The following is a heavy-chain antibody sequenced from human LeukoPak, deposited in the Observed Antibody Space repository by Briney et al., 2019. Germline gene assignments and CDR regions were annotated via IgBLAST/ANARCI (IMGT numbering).Heavy chain of an antibody. D-gene: IGHD3-3*01. CDR3: AKDRTIFGVVTTFDY. CDR1: GFTFSSYS. CDR2: ISSSSSYI. Sequence: GGSLRLSCAASGFTFSSYSMNWVRQAPGKGLEWVSSISSSSSYIYYADSVKGRFTISRDNAKNSLYLQMNSLRAEDTAVYYCAKDRTIFGVVTTFDYWGQGTLVTVSS. V-gene: IGHV3-21*01. J-gene: IGHJ4*02.